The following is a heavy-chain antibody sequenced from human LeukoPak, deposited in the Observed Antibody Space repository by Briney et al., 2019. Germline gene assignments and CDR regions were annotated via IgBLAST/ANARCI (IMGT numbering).Heavy chain of an antibody. CDR3: AREAYFGSGRQYYFDF. CDR2: ISSSSETI. V-gene: IGHV3-48*02. CDR1: GFTLRTHS. D-gene: IGHD3-10*01. J-gene: IGHJ4*02. Sequence: GGSLRLSCLASGFTLRTHSMNRVRQAPGKGLEWVSYISSSSETIYYADSVKGRFTISRDNAKNSLYLQMNSLRDEDTAVYFCAREAYFGSGRQYYFDFWGQGTQVTVSS.